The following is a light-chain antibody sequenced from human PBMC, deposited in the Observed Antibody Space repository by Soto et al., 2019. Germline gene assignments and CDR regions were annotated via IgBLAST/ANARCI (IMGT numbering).Light chain of an antibody. CDR1: QDIGHS. Sequence: DIQMTQSPSSLSASVGDRVTITCRARQDIGHSLDWYQQRPGKIPNLLIYSASTLQSGVPSRFSSSGSGTDFTLTIASLQPEDVATYYCQEHYSGPPVAFGPGTKVDV. J-gene: IGKJ3*01. V-gene: IGKV1-27*01. CDR2: SAS. CDR3: QEHYSGPPVA.